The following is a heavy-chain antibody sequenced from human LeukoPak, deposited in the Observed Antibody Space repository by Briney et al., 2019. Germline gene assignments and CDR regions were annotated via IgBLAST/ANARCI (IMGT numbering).Heavy chain of an antibody. CDR3: AKGPISSSGWWEGDY. CDR1: GFTFSSYA. D-gene: IGHD6-13*01. Sequence: GRSLRLSCAASGFTFSSYAMSWVRQAPGKGLEWVSAISGSGGSTYYADSVKGRFTISRDNSKNTLYLQMNSLRAEDTAVYYCAKGPISSSGWWEGDYSGQGTLVTVSS. V-gene: IGHV3-23*01. J-gene: IGHJ4*02. CDR2: ISGSGGST.